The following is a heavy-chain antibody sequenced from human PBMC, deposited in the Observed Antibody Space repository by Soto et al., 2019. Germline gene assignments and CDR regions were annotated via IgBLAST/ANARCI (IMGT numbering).Heavy chain of an antibody. CDR2: ISAYNGNT. V-gene: IGHV1-18*01. Sequence: QVQLEQSGAEVKKPGASVKVSCKASGYTFTSYGISWVRQAPGQGLEWMGWISAYNGNTNYAQKLQGRVTMTTDTDTRPAYRKRRHVRKDDTAGRYGAIGSYDSDNWGARSLV. J-gene: IGHJ4*02. CDR1: GYTFTSYG. CDR3: AIGSYDSDN. D-gene: IGHD3-3*01.